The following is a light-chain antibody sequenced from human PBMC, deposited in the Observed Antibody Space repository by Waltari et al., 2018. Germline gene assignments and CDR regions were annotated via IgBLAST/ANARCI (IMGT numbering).Light chain of an antibody. CDR2: GAS. J-gene: IGKJ1*01. V-gene: IGKV3-20*01. CDR1: QSVSRF. Sequence: EIVLTQSPGTLSLSPGERGTLSCRASQSVSRFLAWYQQKPGQAPRLLIYGASTRATGIPDRFSGSGSGTDFSLTISRLEPEDFAVYYCQKYDRIPATVGQGTKVEIK. CDR3: QKYDRIPAT.